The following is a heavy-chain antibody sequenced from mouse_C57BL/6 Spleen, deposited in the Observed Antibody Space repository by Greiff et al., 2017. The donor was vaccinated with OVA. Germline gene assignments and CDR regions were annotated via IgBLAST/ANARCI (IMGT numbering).Heavy chain of an antibody. V-gene: IGHV2-2*01. CDR3: ARKSYYGSSYGAMDY. CDR2: IWGGGST. Sequence: QVQLQQSGPGLVQPSQSLSITCTVSGFSLTSYGVHWVRQSPGKGLEWLGVIWGGGSTDYNAAFISRLSISKDNSKSQVFFKMNSLQADDTAIYYCARKSYYGSSYGAMDYWGQGTSVTVSS. D-gene: IGHD1-1*01. CDR1: GFSLTSYG. J-gene: IGHJ4*01.